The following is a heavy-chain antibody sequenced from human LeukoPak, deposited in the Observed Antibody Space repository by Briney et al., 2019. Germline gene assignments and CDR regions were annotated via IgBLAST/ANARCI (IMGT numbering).Heavy chain of an antibody. CDR2: ISGSGGCT. CDR1: GFTFSSYA. Sequence: PGGSLRLSCAASGFTFSSYAMSWVRQAPGKGLEWVSAISGSGGCTYYADSVKGRFTISRDNSKNTLYLQMNSLRAEDTAVYYCARKTDSGGQGDYWGPGTLVTVSS. V-gene: IGHV3-23*01. D-gene: IGHD3-22*01. CDR3: ARKTDSGGQGDY. J-gene: IGHJ4*02.